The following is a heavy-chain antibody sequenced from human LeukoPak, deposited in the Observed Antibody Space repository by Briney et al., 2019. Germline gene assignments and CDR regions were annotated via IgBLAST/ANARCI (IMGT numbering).Heavy chain of an antibody. J-gene: IGHJ5*02. D-gene: IGHD2-15*01. Sequence: PSETLSLTCAVYGESLSAYYWNWIRQSPGEGLEWIGEINPSGSTNYNPSLKSRVTISVDTSKNQFSLSLSSVTAADTAVYYCARYHQPSGPNWLDRWGQGTLVTVSS. CDR3: ARYHQPSGPNWLDR. CDR2: INPSGST. CDR1: GESLSAYY. V-gene: IGHV4-34*01.